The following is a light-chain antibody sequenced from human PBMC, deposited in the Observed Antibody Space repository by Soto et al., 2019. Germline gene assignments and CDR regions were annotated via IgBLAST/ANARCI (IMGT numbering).Light chain of an antibody. Sequence: DIQLTQSPSFLSASIGDRVTITCRASQDISSSLAWYQQKPGKAPKVLIYAASTLQSGVPSRFSGSGSGTEFTLTISSLQPEDFAVYYCQHYNELPLTFGGGTKVEIK. J-gene: IGKJ4*01. CDR1: QDISSS. V-gene: IGKV1-9*01. CDR2: AAS. CDR3: QHYNELPLT.